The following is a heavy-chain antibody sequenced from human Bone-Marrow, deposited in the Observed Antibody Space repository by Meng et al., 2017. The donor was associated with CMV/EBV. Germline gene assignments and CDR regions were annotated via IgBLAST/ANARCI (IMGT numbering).Heavy chain of an antibody. CDR3: AGLVGAIGPPHAFDI. CDR2: INPNSGGT. Sequence: ASVKVSCKASGYTFTGYYMHWVRQAPGQGLEWMGWINPNSGGTNYAQKFQGRVTLTRDTSISTAYKELSRLRSDVTAVYYCAGLVGAIGPPHAFDIWGQGTMVTVSS. D-gene: IGHD1-26*01. V-gene: IGHV1-2*02. CDR1: GYTFTGYY. J-gene: IGHJ3*02.